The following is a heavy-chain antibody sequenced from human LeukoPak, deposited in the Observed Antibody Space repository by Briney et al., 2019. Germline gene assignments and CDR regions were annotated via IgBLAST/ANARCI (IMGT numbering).Heavy chain of an antibody. Sequence: GGSLRLSCAASGFTFSSYWMSWVRQAPGKGLEWVANIKQDGSEKYYVDSVKGRFTISRDNAKNSLYLQMNSLRAEDAAVYYCARGRDSFSYYYYYYMDVWGKGTTVTISS. J-gene: IGHJ6*03. D-gene: IGHD5-18*01. CDR3: ARGRDSFSYYYYYYMDV. CDR1: GFTFSSYW. CDR2: IKQDGSEK. V-gene: IGHV3-7*01.